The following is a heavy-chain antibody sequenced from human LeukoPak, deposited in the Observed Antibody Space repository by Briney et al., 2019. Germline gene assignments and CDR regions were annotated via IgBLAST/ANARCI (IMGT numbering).Heavy chain of an antibody. V-gene: IGHV5-51*01. CDR2: IYPGDSDT. Sequence: NRGESLKISCKGSGYSFTSYWIGWVRQMPGKGLEWMGIIYPGDSDTRYSPSFQGQVTISADKSISTAYLQWSSLKASDTAMYYCARTPYDRTLARYYYGMDVWGQGTTVTVSS. CDR1: GYSFTSYW. D-gene: IGHD3-22*01. J-gene: IGHJ6*02. CDR3: ARTPYDRTLARYYYGMDV.